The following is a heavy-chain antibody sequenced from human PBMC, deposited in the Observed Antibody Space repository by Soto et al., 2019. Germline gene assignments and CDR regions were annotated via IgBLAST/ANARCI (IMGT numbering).Heavy chain of an antibody. D-gene: IGHD3-10*01. V-gene: IGHV4-30-2*01. J-gene: IGHJ3*02. CDR3: ARHYMVRGGYAFDI. Sequence: QLQLQESGSGLVKPSQTLSLTCAVSGGSISSGGYSWSWIRQPPGKGLEWIGYIYHSGSTYYNPSPKSRVTISVDRSKNQFSLKLSSVTAADTAVYYCARHYMVRGGYAFDIWGQGTMVTVSS. CDR2: IYHSGST. CDR1: GGSISSGGYS.